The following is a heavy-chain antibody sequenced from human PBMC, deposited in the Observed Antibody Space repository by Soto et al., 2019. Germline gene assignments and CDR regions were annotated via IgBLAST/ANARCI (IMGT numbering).Heavy chain of an antibody. CDR2: INHSGST. D-gene: IGHD3-9*01. CDR1: GGSFSGYY. J-gene: IGHJ6*02. CDR3: AREKYYDISRRLNYYYGMDV. Sequence: SETLSLTCAVYGGSFSGYYWSWIRQPPGKGLEWIGEINHSGSTNYNPSLKSRVTISVDTSKNQFSLKLSSVTAADTAVYYCAREKYYDISRRLNYYYGMDVWGQGTTVTVSS. V-gene: IGHV4-34*01.